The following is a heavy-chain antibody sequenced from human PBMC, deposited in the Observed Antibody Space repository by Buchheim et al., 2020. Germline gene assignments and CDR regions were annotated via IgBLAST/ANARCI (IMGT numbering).Heavy chain of an antibody. J-gene: IGHJ6*02. CDR1: GFTFSSYG. CDR2: IRYDGSNK. Sequence: QVQLVESGGGVVQPGRSLRLSCAASGFTFSSYGMHWVRQAPGKGLEWVAVIRYDGSNKYYAESVKGRFPISRDNSKNTLSLHMNSLSAEDTAVYYCAREEKNITYYDFCIGYHSMLFDYYYGMDVWGQGTT. D-gene: IGHD3-3*01. CDR3: AREEKNITYYDFCIGYHSMLFDYYYGMDV. V-gene: IGHV3-33*01.